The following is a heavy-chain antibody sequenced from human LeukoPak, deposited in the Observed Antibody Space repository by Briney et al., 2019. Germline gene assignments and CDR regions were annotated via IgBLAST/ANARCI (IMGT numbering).Heavy chain of an antibody. J-gene: IGHJ4*02. CDR3: ASGRRHNQANDY. V-gene: IGHV3-30*04. CDR1: GFTFSSYA. Sequence: GGSLRLSCAASGFTFSSYAMHWVRQAPGKGLEWVAVIPYDGSNKYYADSVKGRFTISRDNSKNTLYLQMNSLRAEDTAVYYCASGRRHNQANDYWGQGTLVTVSS. D-gene: IGHD1-26*01. CDR2: IPYDGSNK.